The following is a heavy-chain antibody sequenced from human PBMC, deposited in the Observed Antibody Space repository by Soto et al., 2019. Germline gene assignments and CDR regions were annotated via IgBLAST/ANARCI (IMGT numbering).Heavy chain of an antibody. CDR2: IQGKPAGETT. Sequence: DVQLVESGGGLVKPGGSLGLSCAASGFTFSSAWMSWVRQAPGKGLEWVGRIQGKPAGETTDYAAPVKGRFTISRDDSRNTLYLQMNSLKTVDTAVYYCAGDLPYHYYDGGGHYSFDFWGQGTLVTVSS. V-gene: IGHV3-15*01. J-gene: IGHJ4*02. D-gene: IGHD3-22*01. CDR3: AGDLPYHYYDGGGHYSFDF. CDR1: GFTFSSAW.